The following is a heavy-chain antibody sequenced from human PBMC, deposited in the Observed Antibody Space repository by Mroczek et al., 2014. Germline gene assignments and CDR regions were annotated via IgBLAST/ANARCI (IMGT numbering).Heavy chain of an antibody. CDR3: ARVVYGDRTLKHYYYYYYMDV. CDR1: GGSISSYY. V-gene: IGHV4-59*01. J-gene: IGHJ6*03. CDR2: IYYSGST. D-gene: IGHD4-17*01. Sequence: QVQLVQSGPGLVKPSETLSLTCTVSGGSISSYYWSWIRQPPGKGLEWIGYIYYSGSTNYNPSLKSRVTISVDTSKNQFSLKLSSVTAADTAVYYCARVVYGDRTLKHYYYYYYMDVWGKGTTVTVSS.